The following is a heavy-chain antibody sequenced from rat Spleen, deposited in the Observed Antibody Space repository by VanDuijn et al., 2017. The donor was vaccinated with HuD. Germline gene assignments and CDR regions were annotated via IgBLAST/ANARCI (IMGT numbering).Heavy chain of an antibody. Sequence: QVQLKVSGPGLVQPSQTLSLTCTVSGFSLTGNNVHWFRQPPGKGLEWMGRMRYDGDTSYNSALKSRLSVSRDTSKNQVFLKMNSLQTDDTAIYYCTRAIAADYVMAAWGQGASVTVSS. J-gene: IGHJ4*01. V-gene: IGHV2-63*01. CDR1: GFSLTGNN. CDR3: TRAIAADYVMAA. CDR2: MRYDGDT. D-gene: IGHD1-2*01.